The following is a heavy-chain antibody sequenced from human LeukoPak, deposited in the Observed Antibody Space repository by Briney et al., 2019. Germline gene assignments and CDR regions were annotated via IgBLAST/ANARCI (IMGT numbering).Heavy chain of an antibody. V-gene: IGHV4-39*01. D-gene: IGHD3-10*01. J-gene: IGHJ4*02. Sequence: PSETLSLTCTVSGGSISSSDSYWAWVRQPPGKGREWIGSICFSRTTYYNPSLKSRVTMSIDTSKNHFSLKVASVTAADTAVYYCGRHFPETGRDEQPLEYWGQGSLFTVSS. CDR3: GRHFPETGRDEQPLEY. CDR2: ICFSRTT. CDR1: GGSISSSDSY.